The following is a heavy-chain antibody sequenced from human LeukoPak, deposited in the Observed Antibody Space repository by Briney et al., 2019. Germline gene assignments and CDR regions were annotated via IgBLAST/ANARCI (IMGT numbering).Heavy chain of an antibody. V-gene: IGHV4-34*01. CDR1: GGSFSGYY. J-gene: IGHJ4*02. D-gene: IGHD3-16*02. CDR3: ARGKVLGDYVWGSYRRGNYFDY. Sequence: SETLSLTCAVYGGSFSGYYWSWIRQPPGKGLEWIGEINHSGSTNYNPSLKSRVTISVDTSKNQFSLKLSSVTAADTAVYYCARGKVLGDYVWGSYRRGNYFDYWGRGTLVTVSS. CDR2: INHSGST.